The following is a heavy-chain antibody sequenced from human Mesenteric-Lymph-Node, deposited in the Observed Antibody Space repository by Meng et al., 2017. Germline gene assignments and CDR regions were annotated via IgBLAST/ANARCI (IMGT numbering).Heavy chain of an antibody. Sequence: ETLSLTCTVSGGSISSYYWSWIRQPPGKGLEWIGYIYYSGSTNYNPSPKSRVTISVDTSKDQFSLKLSSVTAADTAVYYCARDNRGFYYDSSGYLDYWGQGTLVTVSS. D-gene: IGHD3-22*01. CDR3: ARDNRGFYYDSSGYLDY. CDR2: IYYSGST. CDR1: GGSISSYY. V-gene: IGHV4-59*12. J-gene: IGHJ4*02.